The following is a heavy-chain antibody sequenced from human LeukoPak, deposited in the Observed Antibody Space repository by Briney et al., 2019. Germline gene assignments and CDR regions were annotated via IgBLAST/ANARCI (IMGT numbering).Heavy chain of an antibody. CDR1: GVTFSRYV. V-gene: IGHV3-30*02. J-gene: IGHJ5*02. CDR3: ATEGFDP. Sequence: PGGSLRLSCAASGVTFSRYVMHWVRQAPGKGLEWVSFIRYDGSDKYYVDSVKGRFTISRDNSKNTLYLQLNSLRVEDTAVYYCATEGFDPWGQGTLVTVSS. CDR2: IRYDGSDK.